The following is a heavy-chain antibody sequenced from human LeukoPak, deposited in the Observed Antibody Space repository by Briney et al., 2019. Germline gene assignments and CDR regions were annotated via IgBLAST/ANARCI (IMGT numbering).Heavy chain of an antibody. CDR3: ARDSGSNFDY. V-gene: IGHV4-59*01. CDR2: IYYSGST. J-gene: IGHJ4*02. D-gene: IGHD2-15*01. Sequence: SETLSLTCTVSGGSISGYYWNWIRQPTVKGLEWIGYIYYSGSTNYNPSLKSRVTMSLDTSKNQFSLKLSSVTAADTAVYHCARDSGSNFDYWGQGTLVTVSS. CDR1: GGSISGYY.